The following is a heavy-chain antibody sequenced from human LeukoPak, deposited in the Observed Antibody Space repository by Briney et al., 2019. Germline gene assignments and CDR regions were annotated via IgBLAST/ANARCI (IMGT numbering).Heavy chain of an antibody. CDR2: IYPGDSDT. Sequence: GESLKISCKGSGYSFTSYWIGWVRQMPGKGLEWMGIIYPGDSDTRYSPSFQGQVTISAEKTISTAYLQWRSLKASDTAMYYCARQSLPPDYDFWSGYDCDYWGQGTLVTVSS. CDR3: ARQSLPPDYDFWSGYDCDY. D-gene: IGHD3-3*01. V-gene: IGHV5-51*01. J-gene: IGHJ4*02. CDR1: GYSFTSYW.